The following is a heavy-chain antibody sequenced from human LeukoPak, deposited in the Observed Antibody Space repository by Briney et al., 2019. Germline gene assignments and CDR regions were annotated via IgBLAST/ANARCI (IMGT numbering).Heavy chain of an antibody. V-gene: IGHV1-2*02. Sequence: ASVKVSCTASGYTFTDYYMHWVRQAPGQGLEWMGWINPNSGGTNYAQKFQGRVTMTRDTSISTAYMDLSSLRSDDTAVYYCARGPRYFDWLLPDYWGQGTLVTVSS. J-gene: IGHJ4*02. CDR2: INPNSGGT. CDR1: GYTFTDYY. CDR3: ARGPRYFDWLLPDY. D-gene: IGHD3-9*01.